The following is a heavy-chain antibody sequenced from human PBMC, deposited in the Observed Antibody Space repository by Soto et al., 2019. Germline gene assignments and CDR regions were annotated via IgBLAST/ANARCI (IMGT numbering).Heavy chain of an antibody. V-gene: IGHV3-48*03. Sequence: VGSLRLSCEVSGLTFSKFEMTWVRQAPGQGLEWVSSISSDGATIYYADSVKGRFTISRDNDKNLLYLQMNSLKGEDTATYYCVRVGIVARPYWGQGTPVTVSS. D-gene: IGHD2-21*01. CDR3: VRVGIVARPY. CDR1: GLTFSKFE. J-gene: IGHJ4*02. CDR2: ISSDGATI.